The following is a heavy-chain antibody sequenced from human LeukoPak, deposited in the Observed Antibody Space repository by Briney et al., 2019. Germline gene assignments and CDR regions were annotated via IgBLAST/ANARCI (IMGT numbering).Heavy chain of an antibody. CDR2: IYYSGST. J-gene: IGHJ3*02. Sequence: SETLSLTCTVSGGSISSSSYYWGWIRQPPGKGLEWIGCIYYSGSTYYNPSLKSRVTISVDTSKNQFSLKLSSVTAADTAVYYCARDLFYYYDSSGYAFDIWGQGTMVTVSS. CDR3: ARDLFYYYDSSGYAFDI. CDR1: GGSISSSSYY. V-gene: IGHV4-39*07. D-gene: IGHD3-22*01.